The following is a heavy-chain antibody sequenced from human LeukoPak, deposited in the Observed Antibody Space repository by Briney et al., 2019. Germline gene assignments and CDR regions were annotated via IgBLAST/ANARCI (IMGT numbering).Heavy chain of an antibody. D-gene: IGHD5-18*01. Sequence: GGSLRLSCAASGYTFRSYAMSWVRQAPGKGLEWVSAISGSGGSTYYADSVKGRFTISRDNSKNTLYLQMNRLRAEDTAVYYCAKGRIQLWALFDYWGQGTLVTVSS. CDR1: GYTFRSYA. CDR3: AKGRIQLWALFDY. J-gene: IGHJ4*02. V-gene: IGHV3-23*01. CDR2: ISGSGGST.